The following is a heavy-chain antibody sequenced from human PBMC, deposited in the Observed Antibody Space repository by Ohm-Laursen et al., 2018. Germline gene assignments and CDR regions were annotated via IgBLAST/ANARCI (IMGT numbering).Heavy chain of an antibody. J-gene: IGHJ6*02. CDR3: ARYTAPKYYYGMDV. CDR2: IYYSGST. D-gene: IGHD1-1*01. V-gene: IGHV4-59*01. CDR1: GGSISSYY. Sequence: GTLSLTCTVSGGSISSYYWSWIRQPPGKGPEWIGYIYYSGSTNYNPSLKSRVTISVDTSKNQFSLKLNSVTAADTAVYYCARYTAPKYYYGMDVWGQGTTVTVSS.